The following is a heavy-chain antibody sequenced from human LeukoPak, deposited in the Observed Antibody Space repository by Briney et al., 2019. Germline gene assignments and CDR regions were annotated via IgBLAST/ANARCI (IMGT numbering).Heavy chain of an antibody. CDR3: ATSLGPLTDY. D-gene: IGHD7-27*01. Sequence: GGSLRLSCAASRFSFSSNWMHWVRQAPGKGLVWVSRVNSDGSGTSYADSVKGRFTISRDNAKNTLYLQMNSLRAEDTAVYYCATSLGPLTDYWGQGTLVTVSS. V-gene: IGHV3-74*01. CDR1: RFSFSSNW. CDR2: VNSDGSGT. J-gene: IGHJ4*02.